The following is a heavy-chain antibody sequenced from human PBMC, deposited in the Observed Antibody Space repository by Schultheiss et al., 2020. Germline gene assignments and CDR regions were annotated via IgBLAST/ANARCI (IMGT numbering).Heavy chain of an antibody. J-gene: IGHJ5*02. D-gene: IGHD3-9*01. Sequence: SQTLSLTCTVSGASTSSGGYYWGWIRQHPGKGLEWIGNSYYSGSTYYNPSLKSRVTISVDTSKNQFSLKLSSVTAADTAVYYCVRDLSRSWYDHWGQGTLVTVSS. CDR2: SYYSGST. CDR3: VRDLSRSWYDH. CDR1: GASTSSGGYY. V-gene: IGHV4-31*03.